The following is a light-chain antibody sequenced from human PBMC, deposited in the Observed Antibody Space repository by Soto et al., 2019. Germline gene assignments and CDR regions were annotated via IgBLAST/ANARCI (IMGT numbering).Light chain of an antibody. CDR2: DVS. Sequence: QSVLTQPASVSGSPGQSITISCTGTSSDVGGYNYVSWYQQHPGKAPKVMIYDVSSRPSGVSHRFSGSKSGNTASLTISGLQAEDEADYYCSSYTNISSYVFGTGTKVTVL. V-gene: IGLV2-14*01. CDR3: SSYTNISSYV. J-gene: IGLJ1*01. CDR1: SSDVGGYNY.